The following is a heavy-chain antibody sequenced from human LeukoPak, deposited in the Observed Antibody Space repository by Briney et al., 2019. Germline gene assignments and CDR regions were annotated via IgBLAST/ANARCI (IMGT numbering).Heavy chain of an antibody. J-gene: IGHJ3*02. V-gene: IGHV4-39*01. D-gene: IGHD3-3*01. CDR2: IYYSGST. Sequence: SETLSLTCTVSGGSISSSSYYWGWIRQPPGKGLEWIGSIYYSGSTYYNPSLKSRVTISVDTSKNQFSLKLSSVTAADTAVYYCARAGRFLVKDAFDIWGQGTMVTVSS. CDR3: ARAGRFLVKDAFDI. CDR1: GGSISSSSYY.